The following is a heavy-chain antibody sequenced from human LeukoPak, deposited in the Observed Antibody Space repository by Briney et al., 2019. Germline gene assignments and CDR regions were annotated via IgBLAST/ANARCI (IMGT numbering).Heavy chain of an antibody. CDR2: IHTSGNT. J-gene: IGHJ4*02. V-gene: IGHV4-61*09. Sequence: KPSETLSLTCTVSGGSISSGSYCWRWIRQPAGKGLEWIGHIHTSGNTNYNPSLKSRVTISVDKSKNQFSLKLSSVTAADTAVYYCARGYCSGGSCYLERWGQGTLVTVSS. CDR1: GGSISSGSYC. CDR3: ARGYCSGGSCYLER. D-gene: IGHD2-15*01.